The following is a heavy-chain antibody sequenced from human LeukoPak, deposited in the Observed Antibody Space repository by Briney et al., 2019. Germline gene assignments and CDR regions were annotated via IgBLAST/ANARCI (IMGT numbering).Heavy chain of an antibody. D-gene: IGHD2-15*01. CDR2: IIPIFGTA. CDR3: ASSLEYCSGGSCYQGVY. J-gene: IGHJ4*02. Sequence: SVKVSCKASGGTFGSYAISWVRQAPGQGLEWMGGIIPIFGTANYAQKFQGRVTMTRDTSTSTVYMELSSLRSEDTAVYYCASSLEYCSGGSCYQGVYWGQGTLVTVSS. V-gene: IGHV1-69*05. CDR1: GGTFGSYA.